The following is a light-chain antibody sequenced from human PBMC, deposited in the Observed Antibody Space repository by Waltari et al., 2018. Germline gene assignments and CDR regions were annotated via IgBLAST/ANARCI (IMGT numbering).Light chain of an antibody. CDR1: GSLIGHNH. Sequence: QSVLAQPPSASVTPGPRPTISGSGGGSLIGHNHVSWYQQVPGTAPKLLIYRETHRPSWVPDRFSGSKAATSASLAISGLRPEDEADYYCAAWDDRMSGVLFGGGTKLTVL. V-gene: IGLV1-47*01. CDR2: RET. J-gene: IGLJ2*01. CDR3: AAWDDRMSGVL.